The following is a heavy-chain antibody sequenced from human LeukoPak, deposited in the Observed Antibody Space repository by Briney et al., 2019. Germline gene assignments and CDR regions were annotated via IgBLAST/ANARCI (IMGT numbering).Heavy chain of an antibody. Sequence: PGRSLRLSCAASGFTFSSYGMHWVRQAPGKGLEWVAVIWYDGSNKYYADSVKGRFTTSRDNSKNTLYLQMNSLRAEDTAVYYCARGSRYDSSGYYQTPYYFDYWGQGTLVTVSS. CDR3: ARGSRYDSSGYYQTPYYFDY. V-gene: IGHV3-33*01. CDR1: GFTFSSYG. J-gene: IGHJ4*02. D-gene: IGHD3-22*01. CDR2: IWYDGSNK.